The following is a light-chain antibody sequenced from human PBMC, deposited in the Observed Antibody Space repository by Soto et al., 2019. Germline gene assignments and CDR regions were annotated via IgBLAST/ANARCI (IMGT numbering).Light chain of an antibody. CDR1: SSDIGAYNY. Sequence: QSVLTQPPSASGSPGQSVTISCTGTSSDIGAYNYVSWYQQYPGKATKLMIFEVSKRPSGVPDRFSGSKSGNTASLTVSGLQAEDEADYYCCSYAGSNNLIFGTGTKLTVL. CDR2: EVS. CDR3: CSYAGSNNLI. J-gene: IGLJ1*01. V-gene: IGLV2-8*01.